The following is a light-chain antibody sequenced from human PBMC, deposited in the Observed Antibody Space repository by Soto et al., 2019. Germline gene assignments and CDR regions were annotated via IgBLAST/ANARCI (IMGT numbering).Light chain of an antibody. CDR2: EVT. Sequence: QSALTQPPSASGSPGQSVTISCTGTSSDVGGYNYVSWYQQYPGRAPKLMIYEVTKRPSGVPDRFSGSKSGNPASLTVSGLQAEDEADYYCSSYAASNNFYFVFGGGTTLTVL. J-gene: IGLJ3*02. CDR1: SSDVGGYNY. CDR3: SSYAASNNFYFV. V-gene: IGLV2-8*01.